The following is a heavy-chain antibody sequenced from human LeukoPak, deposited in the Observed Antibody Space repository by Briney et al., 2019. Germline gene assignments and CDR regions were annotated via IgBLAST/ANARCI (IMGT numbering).Heavy chain of an antibody. Sequence: GGSLRLSCAASGFIFSNYWMGWVRQAPGKRPEWVANMNRDGSEKYYAVSVKGRFTISRDNARNSVYLQMNSLRVEDTAAYYCARDPVEWEQLLDYWGQGTLVTVSS. CDR3: ARDPVEWEQLLDY. V-gene: IGHV3-7*01. CDR1: GFIFSNYW. J-gene: IGHJ4*02. D-gene: IGHD1-26*01. CDR2: MNRDGSEK.